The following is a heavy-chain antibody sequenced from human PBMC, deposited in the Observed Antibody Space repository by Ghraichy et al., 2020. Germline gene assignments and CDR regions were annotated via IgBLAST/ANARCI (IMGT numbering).Heavy chain of an antibody. CDR3: AKGRVHLVPFDY. CDR2: ISDSGIST. CDR1: KFTFNTYA. Sequence: GGSLRLSCAASKFTFNTYAMGWVRQAPGKGLEWVSVISDSGISTYYADTVKGRFTISRDNSKNTLYLQMNSLRAEDTAVYYCAKGRVHLVPFDYWGRGTLVTVSS. D-gene: IGHD1-1*01. J-gene: IGHJ4*02. V-gene: IGHV3-23*01.